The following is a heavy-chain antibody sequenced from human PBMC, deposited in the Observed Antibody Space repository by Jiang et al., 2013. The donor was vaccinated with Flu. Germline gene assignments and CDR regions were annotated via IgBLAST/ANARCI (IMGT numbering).Heavy chain of an antibody. J-gene: IGHJ5*02. CDR2: IFPGDSDT. Sequence: GAEVKKPGESLKISCEGSGYRFSTYWIAWVRQMPGKGLEWMGIIFPGDSDTRYSPSFQGQVTISADKSISTAYLQWSSLKASDTAMYYCARLSGREWFDPWGQGTLVTVSS. CDR3: ARLSGREWFDP. CDR1: GYRFSTYW. V-gene: IGHV5-51*01. D-gene: IGHD1-14*01.